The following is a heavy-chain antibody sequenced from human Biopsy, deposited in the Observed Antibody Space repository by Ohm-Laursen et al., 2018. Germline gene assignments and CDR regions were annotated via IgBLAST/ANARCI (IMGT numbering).Heavy chain of an antibody. V-gene: IGHV1-69*01. J-gene: IGHJ5*02. Sequence: SSVKVSCKASGGTFSSSAITWVRQAPGQGLEWMGGIIGIFRTAHYAQKFQGRVTITADEFMSAAYMELSSLRSEDTAVYYCARGGGYNWNNGWFDPWGQGTLVTVSS. CDR2: IIGIFRTA. D-gene: IGHD1/OR15-1a*01. CDR1: GGTFSSSA. CDR3: ARGGGYNWNNGWFDP.